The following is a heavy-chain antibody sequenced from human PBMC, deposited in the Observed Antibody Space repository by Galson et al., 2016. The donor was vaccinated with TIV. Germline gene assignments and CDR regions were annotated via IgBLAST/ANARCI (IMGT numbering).Heavy chain of an antibody. D-gene: IGHD6-13*01. CDR2: VNSDGNRT. Sequence: SLRPSCAASGFTFSSHWMHWVRQSPGQGLEWVSRVNSDGNRTTYSHTFTGRFTITRDNAKNILYLQLNSLRVEDTAVYYCSRGVVRALAAAVFRWLDPWGQGTQVIVSS. J-gene: IGHJ5*02. CDR3: SRGVVRALAAAVFRWLDP. CDR1: GFTFSSHW. V-gene: IGHV3-74*01.